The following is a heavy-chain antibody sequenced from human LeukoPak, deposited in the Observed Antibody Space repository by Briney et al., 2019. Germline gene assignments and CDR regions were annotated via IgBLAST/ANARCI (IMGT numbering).Heavy chain of an antibody. Sequence: PSETLSLTCTVSGGSFSSSSYYWGWIRQPPGKGLEWVGSINYRGSNYHNSSLKSRITMSVDTSKNQFSLKLSSVTAADTAVYYCARSILRYYFDSSGYYPYYFDYWGQGMLVTVSS. V-gene: IGHV4-39*07. D-gene: IGHD3-22*01. CDR3: ARSILRYYFDSSGYYPYYFDY. CDR2: INYRGSN. J-gene: IGHJ4*02. CDR1: GGSFSSSSYY.